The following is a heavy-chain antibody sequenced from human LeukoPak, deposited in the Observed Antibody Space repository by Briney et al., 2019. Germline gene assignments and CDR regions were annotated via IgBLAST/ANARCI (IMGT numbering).Heavy chain of an antibody. Sequence: SSETLSLTCTVSDGSISSYYWSWIRQPPGKGLEWIGYVYYSGSTNYNPSLKSRVTISVDTSKNQFSLKLSSVTAADTAVYYCARHGGIAVAGTIDYWGQGTLVTVSS. J-gene: IGHJ4*02. CDR2: VYYSGST. V-gene: IGHV4-59*08. CDR3: ARHGGIAVAGTIDY. D-gene: IGHD6-19*01. CDR1: DGSISSYY.